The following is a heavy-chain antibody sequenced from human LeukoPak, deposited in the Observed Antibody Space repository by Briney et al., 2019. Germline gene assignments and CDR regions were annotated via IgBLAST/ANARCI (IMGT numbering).Heavy chain of an antibody. Sequence: GRSLRLSCAASGFTFSSYAMHWVRQAPGKGLEWVAVISSDGSNKYYADSVKGRLTISRDNSKNTLYLQMNSLRAEDTVVYYCARDSPQYNWNDWGPFDYWGQGTLVTVSS. V-gene: IGHV3-30*04. J-gene: IGHJ4*02. CDR2: ISSDGSNK. CDR1: GFTFSSYA. D-gene: IGHD1-1*01. CDR3: ARDSPQYNWNDWGPFDY.